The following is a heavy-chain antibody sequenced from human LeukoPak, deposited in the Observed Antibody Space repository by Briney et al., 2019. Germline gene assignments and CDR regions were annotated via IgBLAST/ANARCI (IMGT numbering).Heavy chain of an antibody. D-gene: IGHD6-19*01. V-gene: IGHV4-39*07. CDR2: IYYSGST. Sequence: SETLSLTCTVSGGSISSSSYYWGWIRQPPGKGLEWIGYIYYSGSTNYNPSLKSPVTITVGTYKNQFSLKLSSVTAADTAVYYCASRPSSGWPLFDYWGQGTLVTVSS. CDR1: GGSISSSSYY. CDR3: ASRPSSGWPLFDY. J-gene: IGHJ4*02.